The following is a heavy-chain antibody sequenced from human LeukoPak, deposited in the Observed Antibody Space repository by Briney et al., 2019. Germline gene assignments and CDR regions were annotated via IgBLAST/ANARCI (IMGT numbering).Heavy chain of an antibody. CDR2: ISNRGVST. D-gene: IGHD6-13*01. CDR1: GFIFSRYG. J-gene: IGHJ6*02. CDR3: ARGLITGAAGTYYYYGMDV. Sequence: GGSLRLSCVASGFIFSRYGMHWVRQAPGKGLEYVSAISNRGVSTYYANSVKGRFTISRDNPKNTLYLQMGSLRGEDMAVYYCARGLITGAAGTYYYYGMDVWGQGTTVTVSS. V-gene: IGHV3-64*01.